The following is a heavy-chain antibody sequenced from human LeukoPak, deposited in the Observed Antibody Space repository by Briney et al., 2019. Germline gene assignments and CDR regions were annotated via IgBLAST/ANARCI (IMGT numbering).Heavy chain of an antibody. CDR1: GFTFTTYW. V-gene: IGHV3-7*01. CDR2: MDPSGSQK. Sequence: GGSLRLSCAASGFTFTTYWMSWVRQAPGKGLEWVANMDPSGSQKRYVDSVEGRSTISKDNPGASLYLDMHSLRAEDTAIYYCAIWTSGNYWGQGTLVTVSS. CDR3: AIWTSGNY. D-gene: IGHD1-1*01. J-gene: IGHJ4*02.